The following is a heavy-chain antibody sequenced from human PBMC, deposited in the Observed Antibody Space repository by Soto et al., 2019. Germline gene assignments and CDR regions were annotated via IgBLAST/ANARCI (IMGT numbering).Heavy chain of an antibody. D-gene: IGHD6-13*01. CDR1: GGSISSGDYY. CDR3: ARDHSSSWYEGYNWFDP. J-gene: IGHJ5*02. V-gene: IGHV4-30-4*01. Sequence: QVQLQESGPGLVKPSQTLSLTCTVSGGSISSGDYYWSWIRQPPGKGLEWIGYIYYSGSTYYNPSLNSRVTISVDTSKNQFSLKLSSVTAADTAVYYCARDHSSSWYEGYNWFDPWGQGTLVTVSS. CDR2: IYYSGST.